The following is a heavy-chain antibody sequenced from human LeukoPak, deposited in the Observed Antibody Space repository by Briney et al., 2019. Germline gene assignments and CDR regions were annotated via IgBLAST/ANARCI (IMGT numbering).Heavy chain of an antibody. CDR2: TYASGTT. CDR1: GGSISGYY. J-gene: IGHJ4*02. CDR3: ARHRSRDSMIVRDFFDY. V-gene: IGHV4-4*07. D-gene: IGHD3-22*01. Sequence: TSETLSLTCTVSGGSISGYYWNWLRQPAGKGLEWIGRTYASGTTYYNPSLKSRVTMSVDTSKNQFSLKLSSVTAADTVVYYCARHRSRDSMIVRDFFDYWGQGTLVTVSS.